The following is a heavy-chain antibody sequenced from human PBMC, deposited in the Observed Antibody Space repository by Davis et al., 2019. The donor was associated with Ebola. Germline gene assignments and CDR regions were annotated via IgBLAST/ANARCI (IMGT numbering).Heavy chain of an antibody. CDR1: GASISSGHC. CDR3: ARDYYDTSGYIWYFDL. CDR2: IYHGGTS. D-gene: IGHD3-22*01. V-gene: IGHV4-4*02. J-gene: IGHJ2*01. Sequence: SETLSLTCPLSGASISSGHCWSWVRQPPGKWPEWIGEIYHGGTSNYNPSLKSRATISVDKTKNQFSLKLTSVTAADTAVYYCARDYYDTSGYIWYFDLWGRGTLVSVSS.